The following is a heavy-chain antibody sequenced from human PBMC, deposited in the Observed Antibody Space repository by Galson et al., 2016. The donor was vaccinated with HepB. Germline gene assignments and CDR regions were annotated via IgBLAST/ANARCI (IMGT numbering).Heavy chain of an antibody. V-gene: IGHV3-30*04. CDR2: ISYDENKK. D-gene: IGHD3-10*01. CDR3: ARDLGFGELLFDFDY. J-gene: IGHJ4*02. Sequence: SLRLSCAASGFTFSAYALHWVRQAPGKGLEWVALISYDENKKLYADSVKGRFTISRDNSKNTVYLQMNSLRAEDTAVYYCARDLGFGELLFDFDYWGQGTLVTVSS. CDR1: GFTFSAYA.